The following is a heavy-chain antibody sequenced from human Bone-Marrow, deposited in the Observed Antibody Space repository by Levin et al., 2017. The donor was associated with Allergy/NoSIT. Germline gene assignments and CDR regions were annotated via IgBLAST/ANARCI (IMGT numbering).Heavy chain of an antibody. CDR3: AGVGRLIGVAGSFDS. CDR2: IDHSGSA. D-gene: IGHD6-19*01. CDR1: GDSFSSFY. J-gene: IGHJ4*02. V-gene: IGHV4-59*01. Sequence: SQTLSLTCTVSGDSFSSFYWSWIRQTPGKGLDWIGYIDHSGSATYNPSLKSRVTMSVDTSAQKLSLSLRSVTAADTAVYYGAGVGRLIGVAGSFDSWGRGTLVTVSS.